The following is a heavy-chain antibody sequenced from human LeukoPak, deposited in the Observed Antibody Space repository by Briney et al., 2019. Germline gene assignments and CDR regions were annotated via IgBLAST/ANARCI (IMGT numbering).Heavy chain of an antibody. CDR2: IYYTAST. CDR3: ARGDYYDRKFDY. CDR1: GGSISSGGYY. D-gene: IGHD3-22*01. Sequence: SETLSLTCTVSGGSISSGGYYWSWHRQHPGKGLEGIAYIYYTASTYYNPSLKSPVTISVDTSKNQFSLKLSSVTAADTAVYYCARGDYYDRKFDYWGQGTLVTVSS. V-gene: IGHV4-31*01. J-gene: IGHJ4*02.